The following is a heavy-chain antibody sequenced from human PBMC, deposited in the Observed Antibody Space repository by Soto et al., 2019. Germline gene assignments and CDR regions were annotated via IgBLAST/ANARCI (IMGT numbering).Heavy chain of an antibody. J-gene: IGHJ6*03. CDR3: AKIQEPYYYYYYMDV. V-gene: IGHV3-30*18. Sequence: GGSLRLSCAASGFTFSSYGMHWVRQAPGKGLEWVAVISYDGSNKYYADSVKGRFTISRDNSKNTLYLQMNSLRAEDTAVYYCAKIQEPYYYYYYMDVWGKGTTVTVSS. CDR1: GFTFSSYG. D-gene: IGHD1-1*01. CDR2: ISYDGSNK.